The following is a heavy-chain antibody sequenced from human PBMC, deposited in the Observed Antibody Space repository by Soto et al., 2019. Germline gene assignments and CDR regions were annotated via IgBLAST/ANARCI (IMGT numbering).Heavy chain of an antibody. CDR3: AIDGIAAAGTRYYYYGMDV. CDR1: GFTFSSYA. CDR2: ISYDGSNK. Sequence: QVQLVESGGGVVQPGRSLRLSCAASGFTFSSYAMHWVRQAPGKGLEWVAVISYDGSNKYYADSVKGRFTISRDNSKNTLYLQMNSLRAEDTAVYYCAIDGIAAAGTRYYYYGMDVWGQGTTVTVSS. J-gene: IGHJ6*02. V-gene: IGHV3-30-3*01. D-gene: IGHD6-13*01.